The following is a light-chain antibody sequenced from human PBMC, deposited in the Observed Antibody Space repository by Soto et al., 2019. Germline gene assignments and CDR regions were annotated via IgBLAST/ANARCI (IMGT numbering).Light chain of an antibody. CDR3: QAWDSSTAWV. CDR1: KWGDKY. J-gene: IGLJ3*02. Sequence: SYELTQPPSVSVSPGQTASITCSGDKWGDKYACWYQQKPGQSPVLVIYQDSKRPSGIPERFSGSNSGNTATLTISGTQAMDEADYYCQAWDSSTAWVFGGGTKVTVL. V-gene: IGLV3-1*01. CDR2: QDS.